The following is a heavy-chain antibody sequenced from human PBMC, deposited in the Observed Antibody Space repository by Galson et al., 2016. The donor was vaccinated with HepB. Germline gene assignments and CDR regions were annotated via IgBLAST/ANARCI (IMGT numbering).Heavy chain of an antibody. J-gene: IGHJ3*02. CDR1: GFTFSIHG. CDR3: VRGGKYGTLDI. D-gene: IGHD1-26*01. V-gene: IGHV3-33*01. Sequence: SLRLSCAASGFTFSIHGIHWVRQAPGKGLEWVAVIWYDGKYKNYTDSLKGRFTISRANYKNTVSLQMNSLRAEYTAVYYCVRGGKYGTLDIWGQGTMVTVSS. CDR2: IWYDGKYK.